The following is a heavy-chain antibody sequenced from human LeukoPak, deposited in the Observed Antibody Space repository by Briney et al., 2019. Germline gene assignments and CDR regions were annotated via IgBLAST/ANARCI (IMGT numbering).Heavy chain of an antibody. D-gene: IGHD5-12*01. CDR1: GFTFSSYA. V-gene: IGHV3-30*09. Sequence: GGSLRLSCAASGFTFSSYAMHWVRQTPDKGLEWVAVISYDGSNAYYADSVKGRFAISRDNSKNTLYLQMNSLRAEGTAVYYCARDVVATIRYYFDYWGQGALVTVSS. CDR3: ARDVVATIRYYFDY. J-gene: IGHJ4*02. CDR2: ISYDGSNA.